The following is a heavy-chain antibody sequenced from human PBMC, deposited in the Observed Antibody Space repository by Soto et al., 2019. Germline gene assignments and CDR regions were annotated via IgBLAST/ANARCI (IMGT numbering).Heavy chain of an antibody. CDR3: ARGGGFDSFDY. V-gene: IGHV4-30-2*01. J-gene: IGHJ4*02. D-gene: IGHD3-10*01. Sequence: QLQLHMSGSGLVKPSQTLSLTCTVSGASITYGAYSWSWIRQTPGKGLEWIGYINHLETTFYNPSFESRLTLSIDRTKNPSSIDLKSLSAADRAVYFCARGGGFDSFDYWGQGILVTVAS. CDR2: INHLETT. CDR1: GASITYGAYS.